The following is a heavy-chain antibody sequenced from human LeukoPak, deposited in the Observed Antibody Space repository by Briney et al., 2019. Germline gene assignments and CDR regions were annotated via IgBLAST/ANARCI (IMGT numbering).Heavy chain of an antibody. V-gene: IGHV3-23*01. D-gene: IGHD1-26*01. CDR1: GFTFSSYA. Sequence: GGSLRLSCAASGFTFSSYAMSWVRQAPGKGLEWVSAISGSGGSTYYADSVKGRFTISRDNSKNTLYLQMNSLRAEGTAVYYCAKDQVGATKANWFDPWGQEPWSPSPQ. J-gene: IGHJ5*02. CDR3: AKDQVGATKANWFDP. CDR2: ISGSGGST.